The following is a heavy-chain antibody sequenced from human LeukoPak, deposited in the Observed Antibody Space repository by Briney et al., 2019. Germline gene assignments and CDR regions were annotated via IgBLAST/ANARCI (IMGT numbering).Heavy chain of an antibody. V-gene: IGHV1-8*03. CDR1: GYTFTSYD. J-gene: IGHJ1*01. CDR2: MNPNSGNT. D-gene: IGHD3-3*01. CDR3: AREGDYDFWSGYYFGGGKKYFQH. Sequence: GASVKVSCKASGYTFTSYDINWVRQATGQGLEWMGWMNPNSGNTGYAQKFQGRVTITRNTSISTAYMELSSLRSEDTAVYYCAREGDYDFWSGYYFGGGKKYFQHWGQGTLVTVSS.